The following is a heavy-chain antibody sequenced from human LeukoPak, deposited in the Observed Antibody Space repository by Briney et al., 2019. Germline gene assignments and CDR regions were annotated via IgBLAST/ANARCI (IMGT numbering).Heavy chain of an antibody. V-gene: IGHV3-64D*09. D-gene: IGHD7-27*01. CDR1: GFSFDSYA. CDR2: ISHNGDTT. CDR3: VKQDWGSQPAGYYFDS. Sequence: GGSPRLSCSASGFSFDSYAMHWVRQAPGGGLEYVSSISHNGDTTFYSDSVRGRFTISRDNSKNTLYLQMSSLRTEDTAVYYCVKQDWGSQPAGYYFDSWGQGTLVTVSS. J-gene: IGHJ4*02.